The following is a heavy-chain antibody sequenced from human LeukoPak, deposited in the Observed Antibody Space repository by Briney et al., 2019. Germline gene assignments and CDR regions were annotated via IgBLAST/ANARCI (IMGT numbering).Heavy chain of an antibody. D-gene: IGHD4-17*01. CDR1: GFTFSSYA. J-gene: IGHJ4*02. CDR2: ISYDGSNK. Sequence: GGSLRLSCAASGFTFSSYAMHWVRQAPGKGLEWVAVISYDGSNKYYADSVKGRFTISRDNSKNTLYLQMNSLRAEDTAVYYCARDINGDYVGYWGQGTLVTVSS. CDR3: ARDINGDYVGY. V-gene: IGHV3-30*04.